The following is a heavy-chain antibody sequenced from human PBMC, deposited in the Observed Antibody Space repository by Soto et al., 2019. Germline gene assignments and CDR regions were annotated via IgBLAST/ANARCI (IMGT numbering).Heavy chain of an antibody. V-gene: IGHV3-30*07. Sequence: GGSLRLSCATSGFSFPRHSMHWVRQRPFKGLEWVALITYDGNNQDYAGSVRGRFNISRDNSKNTLYLQMNSLRAEDTAVYYCARDQGSSWFDYWGQGTLVTVSS. CDR3: ARDQGSSWFDY. CDR1: GFSFPRHS. CDR2: ITYDGNNQ. J-gene: IGHJ4*02. D-gene: IGHD6-13*01.